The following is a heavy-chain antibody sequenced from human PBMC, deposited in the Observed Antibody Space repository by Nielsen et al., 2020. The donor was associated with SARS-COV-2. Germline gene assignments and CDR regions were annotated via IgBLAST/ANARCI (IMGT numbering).Heavy chain of an antibody. V-gene: IGHV3-23*01. CDR3: AKGLLPPDYYDSSGYDVDAFDI. D-gene: IGHD3-22*01. CDR2: ISGSGGST. J-gene: IGHJ3*02. Sequence: GESLKISCAASGFTFSSYAMSWVRQAPGKGLEWVSAISGSGGSTYYADSVKGRFTISRDNSKNTLYLQMNSLRAEDTAVYYCAKGLLPPDYYDSSGYDVDAFDIWGQGTMVTVSS. CDR1: GFTFSSYA.